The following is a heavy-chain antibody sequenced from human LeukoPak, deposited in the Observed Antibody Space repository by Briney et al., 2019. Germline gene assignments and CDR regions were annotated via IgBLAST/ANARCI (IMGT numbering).Heavy chain of an antibody. Sequence: PGGSLRLSCAASGFTFSSYWMSWVRQAPGKGLEWVANIKEDGNGNNYVDSVRGRFTISRDNAKNSLYLQMNSLRVEDTAVYYCAREIPAATVLHDSWGQGTLVTVSS. CDR3: AREIPAATVLHDS. D-gene: IGHD6-25*01. V-gene: IGHV3-7*01. CDR1: GFTFSSYW. J-gene: IGHJ4*02. CDR2: IKEDGNGN.